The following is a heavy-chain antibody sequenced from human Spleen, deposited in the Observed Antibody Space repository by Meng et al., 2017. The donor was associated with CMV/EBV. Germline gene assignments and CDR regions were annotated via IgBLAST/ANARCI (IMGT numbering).Heavy chain of an antibody. J-gene: IGHJ4*02. CDR2: ISDSGVTT. V-gene: IGHV3-23*01. CDR3: AKVFRLSDTSDPDPRAFDY. Sequence: GESLKISCAGSGFTFKTSAMTWVRQAPGKGLEWVATISDSGVTTAYTDSVRGRFTISRDNSKFTMYLQMNSLGADDTALYYCAKVFRLSDTSDPDPRAFDYWGQGTLVTVSS. CDR1: GFTFKTSA. D-gene: IGHD3-22*01.